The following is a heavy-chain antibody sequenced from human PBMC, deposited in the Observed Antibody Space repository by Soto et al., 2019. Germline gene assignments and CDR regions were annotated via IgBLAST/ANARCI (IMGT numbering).Heavy chain of an antibody. J-gene: IGHJ5*02. CDR1: GYTFTSYG. CDR2: ISSFNGNT. D-gene: IGHD2-2*01. CDR3: ARGPRYCSTTTCFSGGTWFDP. Sequence: QVQLVQSGAEVKKPGASVKVSCKASGYTFTSYGISWVRQAPGQGLEWMGWISSFNGNTNYAQKVQGRVTLTTDTSTSTTYMELRSLRSDYTAVYYCARGPRYCSTTTCFSGGTWFDPLGQGTLVTVSS. V-gene: IGHV1-18*04.